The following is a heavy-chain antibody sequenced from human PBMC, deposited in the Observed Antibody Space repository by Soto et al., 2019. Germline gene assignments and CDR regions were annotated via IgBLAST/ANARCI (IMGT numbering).Heavy chain of an antibody. CDR3: ARSITIFGVEGGFNWFDP. D-gene: IGHD3-3*01. CDR2: INAGNGNT. Sequence: GASVKVSCKASGYTFTSYAMHWVRQAPGQRLEWMGWINAGNGNTKYSQKFQGRVTITRDTSASTAYMELSSLRSEDTAVYYCARSITIFGVEGGFNWFDPWGQGTLVTVSS. CDR1: GYTFTSYA. V-gene: IGHV1-3*01. J-gene: IGHJ5*02.